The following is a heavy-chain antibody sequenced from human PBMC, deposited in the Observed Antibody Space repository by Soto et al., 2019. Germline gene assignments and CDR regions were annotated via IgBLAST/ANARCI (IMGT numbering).Heavy chain of an antibody. V-gene: IGHV1-3*01. CDR3: ARDHQPLAHIWTGYFALDP. CDR1: GYSLSSYS. Sequence: QVHLVQSGAEVRRPGASVKVSCEASGYSLSSYSLHWVLQAPGQRLEWMGWMKAGKGDTEISHNFRDRVTMTRGTYANTAYMELASLRFQDTAIYYCARDHQPLAHIWTGYFALDPWGQGTPVTVSS. CDR2: MKAGKGDT. J-gene: IGHJ5*02. D-gene: IGHD3-9*01.